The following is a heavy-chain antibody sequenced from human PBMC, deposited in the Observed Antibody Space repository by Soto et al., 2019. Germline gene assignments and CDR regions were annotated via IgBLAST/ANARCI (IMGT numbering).Heavy chain of an antibody. D-gene: IGHD2-2*01. Sequence: WGSLRLSCAASGFTFSSYAMSWVRQAPGKGLEWVSAISGSVGSTYYADSVKGRFTISRDNSKNTLYLQMNSLRAEDTAVYYCAKDLVVPAEDGMDVWGQGTTVTVSS. CDR3: AKDLVVPAEDGMDV. CDR2: ISGSVGST. V-gene: IGHV3-23*01. CDR1: GFTFSSYA. J-gene: IGHJ6*02.